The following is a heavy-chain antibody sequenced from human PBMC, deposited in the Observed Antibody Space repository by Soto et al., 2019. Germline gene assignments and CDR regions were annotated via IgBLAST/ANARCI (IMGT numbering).Heavy chain of an antibody. CDR2: ISGSGGST. Sequence: EVQLLESGGGLVQPGGSLRLSCEASGFTFSSYAMSWVRQAPGKGLEWVSAISGSGGSTYYADSVKGRFTISRDNSKNTLYLQMNSLRAEDAAVYYCAKDSRRYSSGCLYFDYWGQGTLVTVSS. CDR3: AKDSRRYSSGCLYFDY. D-gene: IGHD6-19*01. V-gene: IGHV3-23*01. CDR1: GFTFSSYA. J-gene: IGHJ4*02.